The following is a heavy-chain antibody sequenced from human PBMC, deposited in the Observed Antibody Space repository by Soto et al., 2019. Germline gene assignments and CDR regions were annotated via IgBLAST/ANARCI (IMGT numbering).Heavy chain of an antibody. CDR2: ISNRGDT. V-gene: IGHV3-66*01. CDR1: GFIVSDTY. Sequence: EVQLVESGGGLVQPGGSLRLSCTASGFIVSDTYMNWVRQAPGKGLEWVSVISNRGDTHYADSVRGRFSLSRDIADNTLHFQMNNLRVEDTAVYYCAREPRYCRGGSCSITGDAFDIWGQGTMVTVSS. D-gene: IGHD2-15*01. J-gene: IGHJ3*02. CDR3: AREPRYCRGGSCSITGDAFDI.